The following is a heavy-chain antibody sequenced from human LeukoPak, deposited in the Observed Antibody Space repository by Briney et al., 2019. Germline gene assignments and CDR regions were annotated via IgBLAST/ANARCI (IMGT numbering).Heavy chain of an antibody. CDR2: INSDGINT. D-gene: IGHD3-22*01. CDR1: GFTLSSYA. CDR3: ARDLGQYYDTSDNWFDP. J-gene: IGHJ5*02. V-gene: IGHV3-74*01. Sequence: GGSLRLSCAASGFTLSSYAMSWVRQGPGKGLVWVSRINSDGINTSYADSVKGRFTISRDNAKNTLNLQMNSLRAEDTAVYYCARDLGQYYDTSDNWFDPWGQGTLVTVSS.